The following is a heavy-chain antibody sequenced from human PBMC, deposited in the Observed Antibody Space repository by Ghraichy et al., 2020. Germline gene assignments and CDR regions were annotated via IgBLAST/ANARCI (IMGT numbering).Heavy chain of an antibody. J-gene: IGHJ5*02. V-gene: IGHV4-31*03. CDR2: IYYSGDT. Sequence: TLSLPCTVSGGSISSSDYYWSWIRQHPGKGLEWIGYIYYSGDTYYNPSLKSRATISVDTSKNQFTLKLTSVTAADTAVYYCARSAPNNWFDPWGQGTLVSVSS. CDR1: GGSISSSDYY. CDR3: ARSAPNNWFDP.